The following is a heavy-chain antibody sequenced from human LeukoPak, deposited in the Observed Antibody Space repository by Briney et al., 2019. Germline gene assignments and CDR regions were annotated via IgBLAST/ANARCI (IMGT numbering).Heavy chain of an antibody. CDR2: IKQDGSEK. Sequence: SGGSLRLSCAASGFTFSTSWMNWVRQAPGKGLEWVANIKQDGSEKYYVDSVKGRFTISRDNAKNSLYLQMNSLRAEGTAVYYCAMGLLWFGTGGFDPWGQGTLVTVSS. CDR1: GFTFSTSW. V-gene: IGHV3-7*01. D-gene: IGHD3-10*01. J-gene: IGHJ5*02. CDR3: AMGLLWFGTGGFDP.